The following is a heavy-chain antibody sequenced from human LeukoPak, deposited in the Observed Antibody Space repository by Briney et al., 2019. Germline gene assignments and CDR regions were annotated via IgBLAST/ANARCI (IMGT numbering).Heavy chain of an antibody. CDR3: ARDYDSSGYYYVAFDI. J-gene: IGHJ3*02. V-gene: IGHV3-21*01. D-gene: IGHD3-22*01. CDR2: ISSSSSYI. CDR1: GFTFSSYS. Sequence: GGSLRLSCAASGFTFSSYSMNWVRQAPGKGLEWVSSISSSSSYIYYADSVKGRFTISRDNAKNSLYLQMNSLRAKDTAVYYCARDYDSSGYYYVAFDIWGQGTMVTVSS.